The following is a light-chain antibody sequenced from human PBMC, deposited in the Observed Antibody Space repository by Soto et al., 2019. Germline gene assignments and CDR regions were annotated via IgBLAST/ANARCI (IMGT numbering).Light chain of an antibody. CDR3: QQGYGTPFT. V-gene: IGKV1-39*01. CDR1: QTINSY. CDR2: TAS. J-gene: IGKJ5*01. Sequence: DLQMTQSPSSLSASVGDRVSITCRASQTINSYLNWFQQKPGEVPKLLIYTASNLQAGVPSRFSGSQSGTEFTLTISSLQPEDCATYYCQQGYGTPFTFGQGTRLEIK.